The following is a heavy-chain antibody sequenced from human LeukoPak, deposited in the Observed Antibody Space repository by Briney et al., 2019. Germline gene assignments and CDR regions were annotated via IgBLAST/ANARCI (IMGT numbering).Heavy chain of an antibody. CDR1: GFTFSSYW. J-gene: IGHJ4*02. CDR2: IKQDGSEK. CDR3: ARDLNQLRLGELSH. V-gene: IGHV3-7*01. Sequence: GGSLRLSCAASGFTFSSYWMNWVRQAPGKGLEWVANIKQDGSEKYYVDSVKGRFTISRDNAKNSLYLQMNSLRAEDTAVYYCARDLNQLRLGELSHWGQGTLVTVSS. D-gene: IGHD3-16*02.